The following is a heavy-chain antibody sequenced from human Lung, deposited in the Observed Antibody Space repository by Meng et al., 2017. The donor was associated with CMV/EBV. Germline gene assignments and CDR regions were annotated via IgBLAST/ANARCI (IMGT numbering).Heavy chain of an antibody. Sequence: SETLSLXCTVSGGSVTGSYYWNWLRQPPGKGLEWIGYISYIGSTNYNPSLKSRVAISLDTSKNQFSLKLTSVTAADTAIFYCARDRLEHNAFDMWGQGKMVNGSS. J-gene: IGHJ3*02. CDR1: GGSVTGSYY. D-gene: IGHD1/OR15-1a*01. CDR3: ARDRLEHNAFDM. CDR2: ISYIGST. V-gene: IGHV4-61*01.